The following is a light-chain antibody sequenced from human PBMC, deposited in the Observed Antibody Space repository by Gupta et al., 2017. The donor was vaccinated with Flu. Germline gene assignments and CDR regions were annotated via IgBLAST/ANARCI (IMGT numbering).Light chain of an antibody. CDR3: QSADSSGTYV. J-gene: IGLJ1*01. V-gene: IGLV3-25*02. CDR1: ALPKQY. Sequence: SYELTQPPSLSVSPGQTATITCSGDALPKQYACWYQQKPGQAPVLVIYNDSERPSGIPERFSGSGSGTTVTLTISGVQAEEEADYYCQSADSSGTYVFGTGTKVSVL. CDR2: NDS.